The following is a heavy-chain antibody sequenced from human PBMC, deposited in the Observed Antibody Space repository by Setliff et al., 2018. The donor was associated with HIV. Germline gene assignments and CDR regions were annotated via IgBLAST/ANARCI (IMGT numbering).Heavy chain of an antibody. D-gene: IGHD3-9*01. V-gene: IGHV4-39*01. CDR3: ARQTWEYYDTLTGYYRSPKNFDS. CDR2: ISYAGST. CDR1: GGSINRSNYY. Sequence: SETLSLTCTVPGGSINRSNYYWGWIRQPPGKGLEWIGTISYAGSTYYDPSLKSRVTISLDTSKNQFFLKLSSVTAPDTAIYYCARQTWEYYDTLTGYYRSPKNFDSWGQGTLVTVSS. J-gene: IGHJ4*02.